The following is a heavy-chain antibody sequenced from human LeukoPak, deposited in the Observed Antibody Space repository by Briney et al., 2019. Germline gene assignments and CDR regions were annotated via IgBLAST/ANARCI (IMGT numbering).Heavy chain of an antibody. Sequence: SETLSLTCTVSGGSISSYYWSWIRQPPGKGLEWIGYIYYSGSTNYNPSLKSRVTISVDTSKNQFSLKLSSVTAADTAVYYCARSSSGYYRLYYFDYWGQGTLVTVSS. J-gene: IGHJ4*02. CDR1: GGSISSYY. CDR3: ARSSSGYYRLYYFDY. CDR2: IYYSGST. V-gene: IGHV4-59*01. D-gene: IGHD3-22*01.